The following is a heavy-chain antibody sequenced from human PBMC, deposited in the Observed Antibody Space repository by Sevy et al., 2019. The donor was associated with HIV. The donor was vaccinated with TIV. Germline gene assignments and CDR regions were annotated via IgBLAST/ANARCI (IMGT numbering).Heavy chain of an antibody. J-gene: IGHJ4*02. V-gene: IGHV2-5*01. CDR3: ARRPVTTVPYYFDS. D-gene: IGHD4-17*01. Sequence: SGPTLVNPTQTLTLTCTFSGFLLSTNGVGVGWIRQPPGKALEWLAFIYWNDNKFYSPSLGSRLAITKDTSKNQVVLTMTNMDPMDTATYYCARRPVTTVPYYFDSWGQGTLVTVSS. CDR2: IYWNDNK. CDR1: GFLLSTNGVG.